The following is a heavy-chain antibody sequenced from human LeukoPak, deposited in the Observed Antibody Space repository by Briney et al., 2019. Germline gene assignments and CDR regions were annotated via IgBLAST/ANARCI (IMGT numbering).Heavy chain of an antibody. J-gene: IGHJ4*02. D-gene: IGHD3-3*01. Sequence: SETLSRTCTVSGGSISSSSYYWGWIRQPPGKGLEWIGSIYYSGSTYYNPSLKSRVTISVDTSKNQFSLKLSSVTAADTAVYYCARRGRRFGANPGWGQGTLVTVSS. CDR1: GGSISSSSYY. V-gene: IGHV4-39*01. CDR2: IYYSGST. CDR3: ARRGRRFGANPG.